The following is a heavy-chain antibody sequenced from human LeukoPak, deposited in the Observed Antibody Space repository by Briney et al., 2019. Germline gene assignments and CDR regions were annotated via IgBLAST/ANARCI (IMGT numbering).Heavy chain of an antibody. CDR2: MNPDSGNT. V-gene: IGHV1-8*01. D-gene: IGHD3-10*01. J-gene: IGHJ6*02. Sequence: ASVKVSCKASGFTFSSYDINWVRQATGQGLEWMGWMNPDSGNTGYVQKFQGRVTMTRNTSTSTAYMELSSLRSEDTAVYYCARYMVRGDPRQDYGMDVWGQGTTVTVSS. CDR3: ARYMVRGDPRQDYGMDV. CDR1: GFTFSSYD.